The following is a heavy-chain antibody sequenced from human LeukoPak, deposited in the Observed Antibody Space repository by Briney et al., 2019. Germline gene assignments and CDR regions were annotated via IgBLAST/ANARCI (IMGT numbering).Heavy chain of an antibody. V-gene: IGHV1-18*01. CDR2: ISAYNGNI. CDR1: GYTFTSYG. D-gene: IGHD6-13*01. Sequence: ASVKVSCKASGYTFTSYGISWVRQAPGQGLEWMGWISAYNGNINYAQKLQDGATMTTDTSTSTAYMELRSLRSDDTAVYYCARRTIAAAGNNWFDPWGQGTLVTVSS. CDR3: ARRTIAAAGNNWFDP. J-gene: IGHJ5*02.